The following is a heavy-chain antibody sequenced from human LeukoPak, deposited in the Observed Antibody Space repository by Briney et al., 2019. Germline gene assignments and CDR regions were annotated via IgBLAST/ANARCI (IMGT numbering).Heavy chain of an antibody. CDR3: AKSSRTPGILDY. J-gene: IGHJ4*02. CDR2: ISGNGGST. V-gene: IGHV3-23*01. Sequence: GGSLRLSCAASRFTFSSYVMSWVRQAPGKGLEWVSAISGNGGSTYHADSVKGRFTISRDNSKNTLYLQMNSLRAEDTAVYYCAKSSRTPGILDYWGQGTLVIVSS. D-gene: IGHD3-10*01. CDR1: RFTFSSYV.